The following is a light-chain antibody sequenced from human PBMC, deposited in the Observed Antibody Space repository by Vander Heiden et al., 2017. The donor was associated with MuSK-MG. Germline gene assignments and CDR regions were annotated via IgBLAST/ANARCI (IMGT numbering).Light chain of an antibody. CDR1: SSNIGSNY. CDR2: ANN. CDR3: EEWDDSLSGVI. V-gene: IGLV1-47*02. Sequence: QSVLTQPPSASGTPGQRVTIPCTGSSSNIGSNYVSWYQQLSGTAPKLLIYANNQRPSGVPDRFSGSKSGTSASLVISGLRSEDEADYYCEEWDDSLSGVICGGGTKLTGL. J-gene: IGLJ2*01.